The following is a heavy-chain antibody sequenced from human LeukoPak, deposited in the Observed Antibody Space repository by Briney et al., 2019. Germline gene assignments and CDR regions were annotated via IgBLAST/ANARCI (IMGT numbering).Heavy chain of an antibody. Sequence: GGSLRLSCAASGFTFSSYSMNWVRQAPGKGLEWVSSISSSSSYIYYADSVNGRFTISRDNAKNSLYLQMNSLRAEDTAVYYCAKDHDALVPAAQFDYWGQGTLVTVSS. CDR3: AKDHDALVPAAQFDY. J-gene: IGHJ4*02. CDR2: ISSSSSYI. V-gene: IGHV3-21*04. D-gene: IGHD2-2*01. CDR1: GFTFSSYS.